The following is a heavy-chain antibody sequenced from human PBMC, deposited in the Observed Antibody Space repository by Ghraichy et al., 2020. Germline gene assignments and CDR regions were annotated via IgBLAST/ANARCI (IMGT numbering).Heavy chain of an antibody. J-gene: IGHJ4*02. D-gene: IGHD3-16*01. Sequence: SETLSLTCTVSGGSISSSSYYWGWIRQPPGKGLEWIGSIYYSGSTYYNPSLKSRVTISVDTSKNQFSLKLSSVTAADTAVYYCALGEAITIFDYWGQGTLVTVSS. CDR1: GGSISSSSYY. V-gene: IGHV4-39*01. CDR2: IYYSGST. CDR3: ALGEAITIFDY.